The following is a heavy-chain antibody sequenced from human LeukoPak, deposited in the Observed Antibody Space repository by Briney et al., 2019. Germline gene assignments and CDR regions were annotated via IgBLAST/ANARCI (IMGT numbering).Heavy chain of an antibody. CDR3: ATGLPPLPGYSSSWSPFDY. CDR1: GGSISSYY. Sequence: SETLSLTCTVSGGSISSYYWSWIRQPPGKGLEWIGYIYYSGSTNYNPSLKSRVTISVDTSKNQFSLKLSSVTAADTAVYYCATGLPPLPGYSSSWSPFDYWGQGTLVTVSS. J-gene: IGHJ4*02. CDR2: IYYSGST. D-gene: IGHD6-13*01. V-gene: IGHV4-59*08.